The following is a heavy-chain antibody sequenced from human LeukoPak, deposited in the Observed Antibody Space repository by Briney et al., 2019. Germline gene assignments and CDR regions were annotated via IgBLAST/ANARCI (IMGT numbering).Heavy chain of an antibody. V-gene: IGHV3-7*01. J-gene: IGHJ4*02. CDR2: IKPDGSEK. CDR1: GFTFSSYW. D-gene: IGHD3-10*01. CDR3: ARGYEGSFDY. Sequence: GGSLRLSCAASGFTFSSYWMSWVRQAPGKGLERVATIKPDGSEKYYVDSVKGRFTISRDSTKNSLYLQMNSLRVEDTAVYYCARGYEGSFDYWGQGTLVTVSP.